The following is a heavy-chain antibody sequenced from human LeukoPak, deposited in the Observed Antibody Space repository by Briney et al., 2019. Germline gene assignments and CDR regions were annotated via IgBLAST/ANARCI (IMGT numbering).Heavy chain of an antibody. CDR2: IWYDGSNK. V-gene: IGHV3-33*01. CDR1: GFTFSSYG. Sequence: GGSLRLSCAASGFTFSSYGMHWVRQAPGKGLEWVAVIWYDGSNKYYADSVKGRFTISRDNSKNTLYLQMNSLRAEDTAVYYCAREAIHRAFDIWGQGTMVTVSS. CDR3: AREAIHRAFDI. D-gene: IGHD2-2*02. J-gene: IGHJ3*02.